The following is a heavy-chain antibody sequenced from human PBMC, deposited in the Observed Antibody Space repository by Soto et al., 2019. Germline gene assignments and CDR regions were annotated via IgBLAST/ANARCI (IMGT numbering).Heavy chain of an antibody. D-gene: IGHD2-15*01. CDR2: INTDGLS. CDR1: GVSITSYC. Sequence: SETLSLTCSVSGVSITSYCWSWIRQSAGGGLEWMGRINTDGLSTYSPSFKSRLTMSLDTSKNQVSLRLISATAADTAVYFCARVPVAVAATEDYYGLDVWGQGTTVTVSS. V-gene: IGHV4-4*07. CDR3: ARVPVAVAATEDYYGLDV. J-gene: IGHJ6*02.